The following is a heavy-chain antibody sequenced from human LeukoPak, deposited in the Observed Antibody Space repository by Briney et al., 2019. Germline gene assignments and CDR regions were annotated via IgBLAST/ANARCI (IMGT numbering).Heavy chain of an antibody. D-gene: IGHD4-11*01. Sequence: PSETLSLTCAVSGGSISSSNWWSWVRQPPGKGLEWIGEIYHSGSTNYNPSLKSRVTISVDESKNQFSLKLSSVAAADTAVYYCARRVFNYAFPDAFDIWGQGTMVTVSS. J-gene: IGHJ3*02. CDR1: GGSISSSNW. CDR3: ARRVFNYAFPDAFDI. CDR2: IYHSGST. V-gene: IGHV4-4*02.